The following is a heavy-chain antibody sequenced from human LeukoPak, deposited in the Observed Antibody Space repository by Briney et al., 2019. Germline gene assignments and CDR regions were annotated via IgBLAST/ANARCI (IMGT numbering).Heavy chain of an antibody. D-gene: IGHD6-13*01. V-gene: IGHV3-23*01. CDR3: AKDRASSSWNAWFDP. Sequence: GGSLRLSCAASGFTFSSYAMSWVRQAPGKGLEWVSAISGSGGSTYYADSVKGRFTISRDNSKNTLYLQMNSLRAKDTAVYYCAKDRASSSWNAWFDPWGQGTLVTVSS. CDR1: GFTFSSYA. CDR2: ISGSGGST. J-gene: IGHJ5*02.